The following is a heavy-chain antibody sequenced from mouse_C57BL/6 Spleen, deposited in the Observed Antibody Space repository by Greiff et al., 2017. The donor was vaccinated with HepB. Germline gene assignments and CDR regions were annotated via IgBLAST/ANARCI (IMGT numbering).Heavy chain of an antibody. V-gene: IGHV5-17*01. CDR1: GFTFSDYG. CDR3: AREFYYGSSPSYAMDY. CDR2: ISSGSSTI. D-gene: IGHD1-1*01. Sequence: EVQGVESGGGLVKPGGSLKLSCAASGFTFSDYGMHWVRQAPEKGLEWVAYISSGSSTIYYADTVKGRFTISRDNAKNTLFLQMTSLRSEDTAMYYCAREFYYGSSPSYAMDYWGQGTSVTVSS. J-gene: IGHJ4*01.